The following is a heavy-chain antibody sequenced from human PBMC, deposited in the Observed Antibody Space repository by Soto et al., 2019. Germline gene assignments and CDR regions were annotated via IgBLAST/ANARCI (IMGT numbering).Heavy chain of an antibody. V-gene: IGHV3-23*01. D-gene: IGHD5-12*01. J-gene: IGHJ4*02. CDR1: GFSFSSYA. Sequence: DVQLLESGGGLVQPGGSLRLSCAASGFSFSSYAMVWVRQAPGKGLEWVAVISARGGSSYFADSVKGPFTLSRDNSKNVLSLEMNSLRAEDTAIYFCAKGSIEYSASVDNWGQGPLVVVSS. CDR2: ISARGGSS. CDR3: AKGSIEYSASVDN.